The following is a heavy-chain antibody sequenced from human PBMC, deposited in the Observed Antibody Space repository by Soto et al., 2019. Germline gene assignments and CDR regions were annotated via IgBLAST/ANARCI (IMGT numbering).Heavy chain of an antibody. J-gene: IGHJ3*02. V-gene: IGHV1-69*12. D-gene: IGHD6-13*01. CDR3: AREVAADGTCREDGFDI. CDR2: IITIFTTT. Sequence: QVHLVQSGAEVKKPGASVKVSCKAPGGTFSNHAINWVRQAPGQGLEWMGRIITIFTTTNYSQKFQGRVTMTADESTSTAYLELSSLKHDDTAVYYWAREVAADGTCREDGFDIWGQGTLVTVSS. CDR1: GGTFSNHA.